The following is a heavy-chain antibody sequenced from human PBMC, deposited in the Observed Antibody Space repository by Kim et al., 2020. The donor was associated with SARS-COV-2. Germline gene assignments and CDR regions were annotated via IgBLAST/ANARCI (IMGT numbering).Heavy chain of an antibody. CDR3: ARELRDDYWSLYYYYGMDV. Sequence: GGSLRLSCAASGFTFSSYWMSWVRQAPGKGLEWVANIKQDGSEKYYVDSVKGRFTISRDNAKNSLYLQMNSLRAEDTAVYYCARELRDDYWSLYYYYGMDVWGQGTTVTVSS. CDR2: IKQDGSEK. D-gene: IGHD2-8*02. J-gene: IGHJ6*02. CDR1: GFTFSSYW. V-gene: IGHV3-7*03.